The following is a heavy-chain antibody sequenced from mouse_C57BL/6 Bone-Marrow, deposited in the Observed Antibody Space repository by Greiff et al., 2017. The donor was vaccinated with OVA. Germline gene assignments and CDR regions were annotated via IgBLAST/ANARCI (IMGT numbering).Heavy chain of an antibody. Sequence: VQLKESGGGLVKPGGSLKLSCAASGFTFSSYAMSWVRQTPDKRLEWVATISDGGSYTYYPDTVKGRFTISRDNAKNNLYLQMSHLKSEDTAMYYCARDEDYSYYFDYWGQGTTLTVSS. D-gene: IGHD1-1*02. J-gene: IGHJ2*01. CDR3: ARDEDYSYYFDY. CDR2: ISDGGSYT. CDR1: GFTFSSYA. V-gene: IGHV5-4*01.